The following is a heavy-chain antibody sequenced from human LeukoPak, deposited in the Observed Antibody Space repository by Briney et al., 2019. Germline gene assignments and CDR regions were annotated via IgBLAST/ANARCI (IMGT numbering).Heavy chain of an antibody. V-gene: IGHV4-61*01. CDR2: IYYSGST. CDR3: AGEGYCSSTSCYWFDP. Sequence: SETLSLTCTVSGGSVSNGSYYRSWIRQPPGKGLEWIGYIYYSGSTNYNPSLKSRVTISVDTSKNQFSLKLSSVTAADTAVYYCAGEGYCSSTSCYWFDPWGQGTLVTVSS. CDR1: GGSVSNGSYY. D-gene: IGHD2-2*01. J-gene: IGHJ5*02.